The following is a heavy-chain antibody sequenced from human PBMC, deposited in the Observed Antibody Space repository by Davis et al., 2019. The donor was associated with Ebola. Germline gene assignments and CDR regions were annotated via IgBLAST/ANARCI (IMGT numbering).Heavy chain of an antibody. V-gene: IGHV3-23*01. CDR2: ISGSGGST. CDR3: AKGVVGGTFDY. CDR1: EFTFSGYA. J-gene: IGHJ4*02. Sequence: GGSLRLSCAASEFTFSGYAMSWVRQAPGKGLEWVSAISGSGGSTYYAGSVKGRFTISRDNSRNTLYLQMNSLRAEDTAVYYCAKGVVGGTFDYWGQGTLVTVSS. D-gene: IGHD1-26*01.